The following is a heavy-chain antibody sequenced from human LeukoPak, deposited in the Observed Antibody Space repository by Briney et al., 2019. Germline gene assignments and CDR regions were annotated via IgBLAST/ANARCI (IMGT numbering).Heavy chain of an antibody. CDR3: ARHSHNQVAGGWFDP. V-gene: IGHV4-59*08. D-gene: IGHD5-12*01. Sequence: SETLSLTCSVSGGSVSTNYWSWIRQSPEKGLEWIAYISYSGTTDYNPSLKSRLMISIDASKNQFSLKLSSVTAADTAIYYCARHSHNQVAGGWFDPWGQGTLVTVSS. CDR1: GGSVSTNY. CDR2: ISYSGTT. J-gene: IGHJ5*02.